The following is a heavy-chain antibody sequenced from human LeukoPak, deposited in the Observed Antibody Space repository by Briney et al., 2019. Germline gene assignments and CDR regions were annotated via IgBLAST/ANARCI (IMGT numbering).Heavy chain of an antibody. CDR3: ARNGGYSSSWDYYYYGMDV. V-gene: IGHV4-59*08. D-gene: IGHD6-13*01. J-gene: IGHJ6*02. Sequence: SETLSLTCTVSGGPISSYYWSWIRQPPGKGLEWIGYIYYSGSTNYNPSLKSRVTISVDTSKNQFSLKLSSVTAADTAVYYCARNGGYSSSWDYYYYGMDVWGQGTTVTVSS. CDR1: GGPISSYY. CDR2: IYYSGST.